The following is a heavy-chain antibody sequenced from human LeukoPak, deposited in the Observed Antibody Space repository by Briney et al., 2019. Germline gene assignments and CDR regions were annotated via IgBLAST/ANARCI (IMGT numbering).Heavy chain of an antibody. CDR1: GGTFSSYA. J-gene: IGHJ3*02. CDR3: AREDGRLDWSDAFDI. CDR2: IIPILGIA. Sequence: GSSVKVSCKASGGTFSSYAISWVRQAPGQGLEWMGRIIPILGIANYAQKFQGRVTITADKSTSTAYMELSSLRSEDTAVYYCAREDGRLDWSDAFDIWGQGTMVTVSS. D-gene: IGHD3-9*01. V-gene: IGHV1-69*04.